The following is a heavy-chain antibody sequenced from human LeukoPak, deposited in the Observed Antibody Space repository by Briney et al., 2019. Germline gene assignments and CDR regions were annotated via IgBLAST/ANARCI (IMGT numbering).Heavy chain of an antibody. V-gene: IGHV3-9*02. Sequence: GGSLRLSCGLSGLTSDGFAMHWVRQTPGKGLEWVSGIILSSGEIGYADSVKGRFTVSRDNAKNSLYLQMNSLRFEDTAIYYYVKDFAYWGQGTLVTVST. CDR1: GLTSDGFA. CDR3: VKDFAY. J-gene: IGHJ4*02. CDR2: IILSSGEI.